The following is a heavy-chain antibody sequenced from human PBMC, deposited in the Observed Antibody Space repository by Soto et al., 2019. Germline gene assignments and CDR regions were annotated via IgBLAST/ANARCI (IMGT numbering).Heavy chain of an antibody. V-gene: IGHV3-23*01. CDR3: AKGQAIFGVVTLNWFDP. D-gene: IGHD3-3*01. CDR1: GFTFSSYA. J-gene: IGHJ5*02. Sequence: EVQLLESGGGLVQPGGSLRLSCAASGFTFSSYAMSWVRQAPGKGLEWVSAISGSGGSTYYADSVKGRFTISRDNSKNTRYLQMNSLRAEDTAVYYCAKGQAIFGVVTLNWFDPWGQGTLVTVSS. CDR2: ISGSGGST.